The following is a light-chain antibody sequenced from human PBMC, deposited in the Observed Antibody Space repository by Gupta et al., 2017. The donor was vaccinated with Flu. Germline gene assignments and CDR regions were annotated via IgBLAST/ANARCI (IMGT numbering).Light chain of an antibody. CDR3: QQRCDWPLT. Sequence: GERATLSCRASQSIRNQLAWYQQKPGQAPRLLICDASNTAAGIPARFSGSGSGTDFTLTISSLEPEDSAVYYCQQRCDWPLTFGGGTKVEIK. V-gene: IGKV3-11*01. CDR2: DAS. CDR1: QSIRNQ. J-gene: IGKJ4*01.